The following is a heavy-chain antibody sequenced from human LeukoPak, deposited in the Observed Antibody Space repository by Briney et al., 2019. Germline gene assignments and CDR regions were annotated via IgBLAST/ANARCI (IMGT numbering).Heavy chain of an antibody. CDR3: ASSANTAMGSWFDP. J-gene: IGHJ5*02. V-gene: IGHV1-69*06. CDR1: GYTFASYD. D-gene: IGHD5-18*01. Sequence: SVKVSCKASGYTFASYDINWVRQATGQGLEWMGGTIPIFDTPNYAQKVQGRVTITADKSTSTPYMELSSLRSEDTAVYYCASSANTAMGSWFDPWGQGTLVTVSS. CDR2: TIPIFDTP.